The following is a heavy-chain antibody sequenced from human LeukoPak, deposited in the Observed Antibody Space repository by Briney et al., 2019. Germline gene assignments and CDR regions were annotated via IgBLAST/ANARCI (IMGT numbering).Heavy chain of an antibody. Sequence: QPGGSLRLSRAASAFTFSSYTMSWVRQAPGKGLEWVSAISNSGGSTYYADSVKGWFTISRDNSKNTLYLQMNSLRAEDTAVYYCAKDGYVSWAYQLSHFDYWGQGTLVTVSS. V-gene: IGHV3-23*01. CDR2: ISNSGGST. CDR1: AFTFSSYT. D-gene: IGHD2-2*03. J-gene: IGHJ4*02. CDR3: AKDGYVSWAYQLSHFDY.